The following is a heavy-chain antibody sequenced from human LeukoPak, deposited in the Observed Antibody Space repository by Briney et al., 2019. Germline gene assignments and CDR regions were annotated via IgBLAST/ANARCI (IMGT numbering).Heavy chain of an antibody. J-gene: IGHJ4*02. CDR2: IYYSGST. Sequence: PSETLSLTCTVSGGSISSYYWSWIRRPPGKGLEWIGYIYYSGSTNYNPSLKSRVTISVDTSKNQFSLKLSSVTAADTAVYYCASSLYYDFWSGSLDYWGQGTLVTVSS. V-gene: IGHV4-59*01. CDR3: ASSLYYDFWSGSLDY. D-gene: IGHD3-3*01. CDR1: GGSISSYY.